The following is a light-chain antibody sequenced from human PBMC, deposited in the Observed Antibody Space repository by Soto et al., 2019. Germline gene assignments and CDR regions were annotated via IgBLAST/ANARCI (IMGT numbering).Light chain of an antibody. CDR1: SSDVGAYNY. Sequence: QSVLTQPASVSGSPGQSITISCTGTSSDVGAYNYVSWYQHHPGRAPKLIIFEVSHRPSGVSDRFSGSKSGNTASLTISGLQTEDEADYYCKSYTRNRNLLFGGGNQLTVL. J-gene: IGLJ7*01. V-gene: IGLV2-14*01. CDR3: KSYTRNRNLL. CDR2: EVS.